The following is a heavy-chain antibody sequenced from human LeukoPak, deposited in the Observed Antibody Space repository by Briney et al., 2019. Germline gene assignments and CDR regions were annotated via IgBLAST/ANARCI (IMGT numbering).Heavy chain of an antibody. Sequence: SETLSLTCTVSGDSISSYNWSWIRQPPGKGLEWIGYIYNSETTNYNPSLESRVTISEDTSKNQFSLMLTSVTAADTAVYYCARVVYSHYWPEGMDVWGQGTTVTVSS. CDR3: ARVVYSHYWPEGMDV. D-gene: IGHD4-11*01. CDR1: GDSISSYN. CDR2: IYNSETT. V-gene: IGHV4-59*01. J-gene: IGHJ6*02.